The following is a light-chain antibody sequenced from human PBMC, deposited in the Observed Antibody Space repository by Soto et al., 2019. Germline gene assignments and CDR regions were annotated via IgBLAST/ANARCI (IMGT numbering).Light chain of an antibody. CDR2: EVT. V-gene: IGLV2-14*01. CDR3: SSYTSSSTLVV. CDR1: SSDVGGYNY. J-gene: IGLJ2*01. Sequence: QSVLTQPASVSGSPGQSITISCTGTSSDVGGYNYVSWYQHHPDKAPKLIIYEVTNRPSGVSIRFSGSSSGNTASLTISGLQAEDEADYYCSSYTSSSTLVVFGGGTQLTV.